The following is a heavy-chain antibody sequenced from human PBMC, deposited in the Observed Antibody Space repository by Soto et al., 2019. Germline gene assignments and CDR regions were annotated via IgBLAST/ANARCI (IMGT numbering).Heavy chain of an antibody. V-gene: IGHV1-3*01. CDR1: GYTFNSYA. Sequence: HGQLVQSGAEVKKPGASVQVSCKDSGYTFNSYAMQLVRQARGQRLEWMGWINAGNGNTKYSQKFQGRVNITRDTSESTTYLELSSLRSKDTAVYYCSSPPDYCGYSAHWFDPWGQGTLVTVSS. CDR3: SSPPDYCGYSAHWFDP. CDR2: INAGNGNT. D-gene: IGHD4-17*01. J-gene: IGHJ5*02.